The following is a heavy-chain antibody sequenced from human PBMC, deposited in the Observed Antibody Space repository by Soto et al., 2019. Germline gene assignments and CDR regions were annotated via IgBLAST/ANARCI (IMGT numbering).Heavy chain of an antibody. CDR1: GGSISSSSHY. CDR3: AREFYYYYGMDV. V-gene: IGHV4-39*01. CDR2: IYYSGRT. J-gene: IGHJ6*02. Sequence: QLQLQESGPGLVKPSETLSLTCTVSGGSISSSSHYWGWIRQPPGKGLEWIGSIYYSGRTYSNPLLKSRVTVSVDTSKNQFSLKLRSVTAADTAVYYCAREFYYYYGMDVWGQGTTVTVSS.